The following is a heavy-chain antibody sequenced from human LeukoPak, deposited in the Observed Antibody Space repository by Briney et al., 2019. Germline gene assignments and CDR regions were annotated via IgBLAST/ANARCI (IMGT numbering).Heavy chain of an antibody. CDR3: VRESKTYDGSGYYHDY. CDR2: IYTSGSI. J-gene: IGHJ4*02. CDR1: GGSIRNYI. Sequence: SETLSLTCSVSGGSIRNYIWSWIRQPAGKGLEWIGRIYTSGSIDYKPSLRSRVTMSVDTSRNQFSLKLTSVTAADTAVYYCVRESKTYDGSGYYHDYWGQGTLVTVSS. D-gene: IGHD3-22*01. V-gene: IGHV4-4*07.